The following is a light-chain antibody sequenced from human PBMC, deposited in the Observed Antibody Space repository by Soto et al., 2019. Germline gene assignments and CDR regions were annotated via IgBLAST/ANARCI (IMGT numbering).Light chain of an antibody. Sequence: QSVLTQPPSASGTPGQRVTISCSGSSSNIGSNTVNWYQQLPGTAPKLLIYSNNQRPSGVPDRFSGSKSGTSASLAISGLXSXDEADYYCAAWDDSLNGVVFGGGTKLTVL. CDR1: SSNIGSNT. J-gene: IGLJ2*01. CDR3: AAWDDSLNGVV. CDR2: SNN. V-gene: IGLV1-44*01.